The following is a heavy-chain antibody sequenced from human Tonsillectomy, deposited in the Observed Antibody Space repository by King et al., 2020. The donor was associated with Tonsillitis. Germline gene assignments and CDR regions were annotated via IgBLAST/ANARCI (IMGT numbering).Heavy chain of an antibody. V-gene: IGHV3-7*03. Sequence: VQLVESGGGLVQPGGSLRLSCAASGFTFSNYWMTWVRQAPGKGLEWVANIKQDGNEKYYVDSVKGRFTISRDYAMNSLYLQMNSLRAEDTAVYYCARDRREYSSGLTFDYWGQGTRVTVSS. CDR3: ARDRREYSSGLTFDY. J-gene: IGHJ4*02. D-gene: IGHD6-19*01. CDR1: GFTFSNYW. CDR2: IKQDGNEK.